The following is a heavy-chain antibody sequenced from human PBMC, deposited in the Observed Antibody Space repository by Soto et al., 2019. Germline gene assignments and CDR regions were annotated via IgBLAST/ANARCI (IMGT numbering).Heavy chain of an antibody. J-gene: IGHJ6*02. CDR2: INPDNGNT. D-gene: IGHD3-3*01. CDR3: ARDQGITTFGVYSMYYYGMDV. V-gene: IGHV1-18*01. Sequence: QVQLVQSGAEVKKPGASVKVSCKASGYTFTRSGISWVRQAPGQGLEWRGWINPDNGNTNYAQHLQGRVSLTTDTSTIIAYMDLRSLRSDDTAVYYCARDQGITTFGVYSMYYYGMDVLGQGTTVTVSS. CDR1: GYTFTRSG.